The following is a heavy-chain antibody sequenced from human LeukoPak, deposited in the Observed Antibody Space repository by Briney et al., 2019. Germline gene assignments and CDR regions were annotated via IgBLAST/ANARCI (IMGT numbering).Heavy chain of an antibody. CDR1: GFSLSTSGVG. Sequence: SGPTLVNPTQTLTLTCTFSGFSLSTSGVGVGWIRQPPGKALQWLPLIYWNDDKRYSPSLKSRLTISKDTSKNQVVLTMTNMDPVDTATYYCAHRSQVLVGATALLYFDYWGQGTLLTVSS. D-gene: IGHD1-26*01. J-gene: IGHJ4*02. CDR3: AHRSQVLVGATALLYFDY. CDR2: IYWNDDK. V-gene: IGHV2-5*01.